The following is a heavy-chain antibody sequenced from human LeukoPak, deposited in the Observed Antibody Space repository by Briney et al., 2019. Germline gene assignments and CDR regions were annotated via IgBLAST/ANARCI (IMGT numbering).Heavy chain of an antibody. CDR1: GFTFSSYW. V-gene: IGHV3-7*01. CDR3: ARDLYYYDSSSWSYFQH. J-gene: IGHJ1*01. CDR2: IKQDGSEK. Sequence: GGSLRLSCAASGFTFSSYWMSWVRQAPGKGLEWVANIKQDGSEKYYVDSVKGRFTISRDNAKNSLYLQMNSLRAEDTAVYYCARDLYYYDSSSWSYFQHWGQGTLVTVSS. D-gene: IGHD3-22*01.